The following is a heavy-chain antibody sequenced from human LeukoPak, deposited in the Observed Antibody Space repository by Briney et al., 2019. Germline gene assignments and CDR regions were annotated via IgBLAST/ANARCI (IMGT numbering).Heavy chain of an antibody. D-gene: IGHD5-18*01. CDR3: AQGRLGYSYGAFDH. CDR2: ISGSGGST. CDR1: GFTFNNYA. V-gene: IGHV3-23*01. Sequence: GGSLRLSCAASGFTFNNYAMSWVRQAPGKGLEWVSVISGSGGSTNFADSVKGRFTCSRDNSKNTLYLQMHSLRVEDTAVYYCAQGRLGYSYGAFDHWGQGTLVTVSS. J-gene: IGHJ4*02.